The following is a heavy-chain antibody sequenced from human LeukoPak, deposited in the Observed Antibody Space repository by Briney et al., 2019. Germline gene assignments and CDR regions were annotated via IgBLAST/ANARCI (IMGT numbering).Heavy chain of an antibody. D-gene: IGHD3-10*01. Sequence: GGSLRLSCGVSGFTLSRYSMNWVRQAPGKGLEWVSSISSSSSYIYYAASVKGRFTISRDNAKSSLSLQMNSLRAEDTAVYYCARESGLTMVRGTFDYWGQGTLVTVSS. CDR2: ISSSSSYI. J-gene: IGHJ4*02. CDR1: GFTLSRYS. CDR3: ARESGLTMVRGTFDY. V-gene: IGHV3-21*01.